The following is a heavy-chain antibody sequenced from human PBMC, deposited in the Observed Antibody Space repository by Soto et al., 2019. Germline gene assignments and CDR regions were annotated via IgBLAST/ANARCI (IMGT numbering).Heavy chain of an antibody. CDR3: ARLAYCGGDCYPAAFDI. CDR2: LSEDVRNK. CDR1: GFIFSSYA. J-gene: IGHJ3*02. D-gene: IGHD2-21*02. V-gene: IGHV3-30*04. Sequence: GGSLRLSCAAPGFIFSSYAMHWVRQAPGKGVEWEAVLSEDVRNKYYAYSEKGRFTTSRDNSQNTLYLQMSSLRAEDTAVYYCARLAYCGGDCYPAAFDIWGQGTMVTVSS.